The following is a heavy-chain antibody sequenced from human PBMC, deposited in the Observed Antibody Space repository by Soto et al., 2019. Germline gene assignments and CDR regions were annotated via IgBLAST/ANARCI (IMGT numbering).Heavy chain of an antibody. CDR3: ARGGSSDWQVAFDI. CDR2: INHTGRS. Sequence: SETLSLTCAVSREYFSTYFWHWIRQAPGKGLEWIGEINHTGRSNYNPSLRSRVTMSIDMSRNQFSLKLTSVTAADTAVYYCARGGSSDWQVAFDILGQGTMVTVSS. D-gene: IGHD6-19*01. CDR1: REYFSTYF. J-gene: IGHJ3*02. V-gene: IGHV4-34*01.